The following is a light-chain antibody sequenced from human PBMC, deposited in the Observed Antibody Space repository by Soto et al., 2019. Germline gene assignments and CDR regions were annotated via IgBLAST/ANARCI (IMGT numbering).Light chain of an antibody. J-gene: IGLJ1*01. CDR3: SSYTSSSPYYV. Sequence: QSVLTQPASVSGSPGQSITISCTGTSSDVGGYNYVSWYQQHPGKAPKLMIYDVSNRPSGVSNRFSGSKSGNTASLTISGLQAEDEADYYCSSYTSSSPYYVFGTGTSSPS. CDR1: SSDVGGYNY. V-gene: IGLV2-14*01. CDR2: DVS.